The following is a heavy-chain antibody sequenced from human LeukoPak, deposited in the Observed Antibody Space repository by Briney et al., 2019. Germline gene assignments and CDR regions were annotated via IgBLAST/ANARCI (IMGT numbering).Heavy chain of an antibody. CDR2: IIPIFGTA. J-gene: IGHJ4*02. Sequence: SVKVSCKASGGTFSSYAISWVRQAPGQGLEWMGGIIPIFGTANYAQKFQGRVTITADESTSTAYMELSSLRSEDTAVYYCATDLYSSSWTPFDYWGQGTLVTVSS. CDR3: ATDLYSSSWTPFDY. D-gene: IGHD6-13*01. CDR1: GGTFSSYA. V-gene: IGHV1-69*13.